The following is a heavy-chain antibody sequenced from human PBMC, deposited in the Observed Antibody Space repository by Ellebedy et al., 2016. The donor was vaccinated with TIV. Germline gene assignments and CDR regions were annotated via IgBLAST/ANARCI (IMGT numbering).Heavy chain of an antibody. CDR1: SGSINSDY. J-gene: IGHJ1*01. CDR2: IYFTGSA. V-gene: IGHV4-59*01. Sequence: MPSETLSLTCTVSSGSINSDYWSWVRQPSGKGLEWIGSIYFTGSANYCPSLTSRATISVETSKTQFSLKLTSVTAADTAVYYCARDVGGYSIDWGQGILVTVSP. CDR3: ARDVGGYSID. D-gene: IGHD5-12*01.